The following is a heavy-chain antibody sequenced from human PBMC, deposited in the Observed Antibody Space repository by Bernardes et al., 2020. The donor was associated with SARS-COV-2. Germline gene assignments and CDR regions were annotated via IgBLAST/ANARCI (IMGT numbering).Heavy chain of an antibody. D-gene: IGHD5-12*01. CDR1: GGSFSGYY. CDR3: AREALDSGYDYGWFDP. J-gene: IGHJ5*02. CDR2: IHHRGST. Sequence: SETLSLTCAVYGGSFSGYYCSWIRQPPGKGLEWVGEIHHRGSTNYNPSRTSRVTISVHTSTNQFSLKLSSVTAAYTAVYYCAREALDSGYDYGWFDPWGQGTLVTVSS. V-gene: IGHV4-34*01.